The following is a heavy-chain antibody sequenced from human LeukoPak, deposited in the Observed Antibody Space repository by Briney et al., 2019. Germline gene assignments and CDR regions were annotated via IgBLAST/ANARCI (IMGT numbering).Heavy chain of an antibody. D-gene: IGHD6-13*01. CDR2: IYYSGST. Sequence: PSETLSLTCTVSGGSISSSSYYWGWIRQPPGKGLEWIGSIYYSGSTYYNPSLKSRVTISVDTSKNQFSLKLSSVTAADTAVYYCAIREVYSSSWLKPIRPFDYWGQGTLVTVSS. V-gene: IGHV4-39*01. J-gene: IGHJ4*02. CDR3: AIREVYSSSWLKPIRPFDY. CDR1: GGSISSSSYY.